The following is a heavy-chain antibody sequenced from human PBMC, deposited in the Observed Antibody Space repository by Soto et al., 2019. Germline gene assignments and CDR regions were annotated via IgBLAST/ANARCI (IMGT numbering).Heavy chain of an antibody. CDR3: ARDMGDPDYYMDV. CDR1: GFTFSSYW. Sequence: GGSLRLSCAASGFTFSSYWMSWVRQAPGKGLEWVANIKQDGSDKYYMNSVKGRFTISRDNAKNSLYLQMNSLRAEDTAVYYCARDMGDPDYYMDVWGKGTTVTVSS. CDR2: IKQDGSDK. J-gene: IGHJ6*03. V-gene: IGHV3-7*01. D-gene: IGHD2-21*02.